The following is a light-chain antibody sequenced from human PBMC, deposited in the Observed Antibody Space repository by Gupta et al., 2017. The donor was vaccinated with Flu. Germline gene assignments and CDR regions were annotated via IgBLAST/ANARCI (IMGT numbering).Light chain of an antibody. Sequence: EIVLTQSPGTLSLSPGDRATLSCRASQSVTSNYLAWYQQKPGQAPRLLTHGASSRATGIPDRFSGSGSGTDFTLTVSRLEPEDFAVYFCQQYSSSPETFGQGTKVEIK. V-gene: IGKV3-20*01. CDR3: QQYSSSPET. CDR1: QSVTSNY. J-gene: IGKJ1*01. CDR2: GAS.